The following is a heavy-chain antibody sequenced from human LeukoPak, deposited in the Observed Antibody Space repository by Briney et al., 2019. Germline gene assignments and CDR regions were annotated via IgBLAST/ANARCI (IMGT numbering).Heavy chain of an antibody. J-gene: IGHJ4*02. CDR3: ARVLSSGWYGGYFDY. V-gene: IGHV4-4*02. CDR1: VGSISSSNW. D-gene: IGHD6-19*01. CDR2: IYHSGST. Sequence: SETLSLTCAVSVGSISSSNWWSWVRQPPGKGLEWIGEIYHSGSTNYNPSLKSRVTISVDKSKNQFSLKLSSVTAADTAVYYCARVLSSGWYGGYFDYWGQGTLVTVSS.